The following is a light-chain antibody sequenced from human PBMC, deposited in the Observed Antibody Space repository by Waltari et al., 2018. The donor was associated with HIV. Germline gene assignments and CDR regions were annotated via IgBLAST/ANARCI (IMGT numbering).Light chain of an antibody. Sequence: QSALTQPASVSGSPGQSITISCTGTSSDVGGYNSVAWYQQHPGKAPKLIIYDVSNRPPGVPYLVSGSKSGNTASLTIAGLQAEDEADYYCKSKTSSSTPCVFGTGTKVTVL. CDR1: SSDVGGYNS. V-gene: IGLV2-14*03. J-gene: IGLJ1*01. CDR3: KSKTSSSTPCV. CDR2: DVS.